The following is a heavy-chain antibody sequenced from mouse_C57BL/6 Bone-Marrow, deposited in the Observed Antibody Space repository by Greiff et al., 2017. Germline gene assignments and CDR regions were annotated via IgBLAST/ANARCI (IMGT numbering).Heavy chain of an antibody. CDR1: GFNIKDDY. D-gene: IGHD2-1*01. CDR2: IDPENGDT. V-gene: IGHV14-4*01. Sequence: EVKLQESGAELVRPGASVKLSCTASGFNIKDDYMHWVKQRPEQGLEWIGWIDPENGDTEYASKFQGKATITADTSSNTAYLQLSSLTSEDTAVDYCTLSTMVSYYYAMDYWGQGTSVTVSS. J-gene: IGHJ4*01. CDR3: TLSTMVSYYYAMDY.